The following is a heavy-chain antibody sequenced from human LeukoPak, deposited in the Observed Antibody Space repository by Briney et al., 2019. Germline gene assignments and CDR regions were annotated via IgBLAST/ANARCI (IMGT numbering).Heavy chain of an antibody. Sequence: SETLSLTCTVSGGSISSYYWSWIRQPAGKGLEWIGRIYTSGSTNYNPSLKSRVTMSVDTSKNQFSLKLSSVTAADTAVYYCARSGLTVTIPNYYYYMDVWGKGTTVTVSS. CDR1: GGSISSYY. V-gene: IGHV4-4*07. D-gene: IGHD4-11*01. CDR2: IYTSGST. CDR3: ARSGLTVTIPNYYYYMDV. J-gene: IGHJ6*03.